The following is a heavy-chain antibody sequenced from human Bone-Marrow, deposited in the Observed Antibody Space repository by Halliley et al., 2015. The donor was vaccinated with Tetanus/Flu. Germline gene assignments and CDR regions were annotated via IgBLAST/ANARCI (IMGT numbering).Heavy chain of an antibody. CDR2: INHSGST. Sequence: LRLSCAVYGGSFSGYSWSWIRQPPGKGLEWIGEINHSGSTNYNPSLKSRVTISADTSKNQFSLKLSSVTAADTAAYYCARGAGGLFIFVAPFDYWGQGTLVPVSS. J-gene: IGHJ4*02. D-gene: IGHD3-3*01. CDR3: ARGAGGLFIFVAPFDY. CDR1: GGSFSGYS. V-gene: IGHV4-34*01.